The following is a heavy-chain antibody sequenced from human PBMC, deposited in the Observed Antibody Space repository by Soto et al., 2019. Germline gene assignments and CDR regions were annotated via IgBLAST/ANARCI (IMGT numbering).Heavy chain of an antibody. CDR1: GGYFSGYY. V-gene: IGHV4-34*01. CDR2: INHSGST. J-gene: IGHJ4*02. CDR3: ARGKQQLVRVYYFDY. D-gene: IGHD6-13*01. Sequence: TSETLSLTCAVYGGYFSGYYWSWIRQPPGKGLEWIGEINHSGSTNYNPSLKSRVTISVDTSKNQFSLKLSSVTAADTAVYYCARGKQQLVRVYYFDYWGQGTLVTVSS.